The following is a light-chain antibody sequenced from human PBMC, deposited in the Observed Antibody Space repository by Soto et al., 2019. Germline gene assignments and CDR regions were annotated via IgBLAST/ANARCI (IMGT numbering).Light chain of an antibody. CDR1: HSVSSNY. Sequence: EIVLTQSPGTLSFSPGERATLSCRASHSVSSNYLALYHQKSGQAPRLLIYGSSSRATGFPDRFSGSGSGNDFTLTISRLELEDFAVYYCQQYGGSPRTLGQGTKVDIK. V-gene: IGKV3-20*01. CDR2: GSS. CDR3: QQYGGSPRT. J-gene: IGKJ1*01.